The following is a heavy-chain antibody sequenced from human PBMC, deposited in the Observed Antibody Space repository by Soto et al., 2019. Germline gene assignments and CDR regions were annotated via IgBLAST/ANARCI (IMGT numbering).Heavy chain of an antibody. CDR2: IYHSGST. D-gene: IGHD3-10*01. CDR3: ARDCGSGSYFAYYYGMDV. J-gene: IGHJ6*02. Sequence: SETLSLTCAVSGYSISSGYYWGRIRQPPGKGLEWIGSIYHSGSTYYNPSLKSRVTISVDTSKNQFSLKLSSVTAADTAVYYCARDCGSGSYFAYYYGMDVWGQGTTVTVSS. CDR1: GYSISSGYY. V-gene: IGHV4-38-2*02.